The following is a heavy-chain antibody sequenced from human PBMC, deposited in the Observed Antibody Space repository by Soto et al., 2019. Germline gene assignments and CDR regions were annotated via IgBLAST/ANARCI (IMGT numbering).Heavy chain of an antibody. CDR1: GFSLSTTGVG. CDR3: VQSRCGGVCLQSYSSHSYYGLDV. V-gene: IGHV2-5*02. CDR2: IYWDDDK. Sequence: QITLKESGPTLVKPTQTLTLTCTFSGFSLSTTGVGVGWIRQPPGKALEWLALIYWDDDKRYNPSLKSRLTITKDTSKNQVVLTMTHMDPVDTATYYCVQSRCGGVCLQSYSSHSYYGLDVWGQGTTVTVSS. J-gene: IGHJ6*02. D-gene: IGHD2-21*01.